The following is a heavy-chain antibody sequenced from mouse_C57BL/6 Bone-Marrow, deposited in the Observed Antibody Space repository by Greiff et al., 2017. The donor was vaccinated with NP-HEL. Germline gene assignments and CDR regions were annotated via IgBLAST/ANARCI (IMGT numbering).Heavy chain of an antibody. CDR3: ASLYYGNYGFAY. Sequence: QVQLKQSGPGLVAPSQSLSITCTVSGFSLTSYGVDWVRQSPGKGLEWLGVIWGVGSTNYNSTLNSRLSISKDNSKSQVFLKMNSLQTDDTAMYYCASLYYGNYGFAYWGQGTLVTVSA. J-gene: IGHJ3*01. V-gene: IGHV2-6*01. CDR1: GFSLTSYG. D-gene: IGHD2-1*01. CDR2: IWGVGST.